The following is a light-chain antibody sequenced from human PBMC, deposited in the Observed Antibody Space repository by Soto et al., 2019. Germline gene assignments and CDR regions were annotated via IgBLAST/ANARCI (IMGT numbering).Light chain of an antibody. CDR1: QSVSSSY. CDR2: GAS. CDR3: QQYGSSPRT. J-gene: IGKJ2*01. V-gene: IGKV3-20*01. Sequence: EIVLTQFPGTLSLSPGERATLSCRASQSVSSSYLAWYQQKPGQAPRLLIYGASSRATGIPDRFSGSGSGTDFTLTIRRLEPEDFAVYSCQQYGSSPRTFGQGTKLEIK.